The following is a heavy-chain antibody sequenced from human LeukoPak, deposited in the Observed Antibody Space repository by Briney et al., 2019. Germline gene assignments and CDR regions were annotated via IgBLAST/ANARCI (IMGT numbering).Heavy chain of an antibody. CDR2: IYYSRRN. D-gene: IGHD3-9*01. V-gene: IGHV4-59*07. J-gene: IGHJ6*02. CDR3: ARGPSVRLRYFDWPTSLYYYYGMDV. CDR1: GDPISRYY. Sequence: PSDPLTLTCTVSGDPISRYYWSWLRQPTGKGLEGVGYIYYSRRNNFNPSLKSRVTISVDTSKNQFSLNLSSVTAADTAVYYCARGPSVRLRYFDWPTSLYYYYGMDVWGQGTTVTVSS.